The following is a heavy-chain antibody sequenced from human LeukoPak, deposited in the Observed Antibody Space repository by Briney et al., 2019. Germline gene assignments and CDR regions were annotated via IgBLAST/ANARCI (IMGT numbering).Heavy chain of an antibody. V-gene: IGHV4-34*01. J-gene: IGHJ5*02. CDR3: ARGRPVVYAGFDP. CDR1: GGSFSGYY. Sequence: SETLSLTCAVYGGSFSGYYWSWIRQPPGKGLEWIGEINHSGSTNYNPSLKSRVTTSVDTSKNQFSLKLSSVTAADTAVYYCARGRPVVYAGFDPWGQGTLVTVSP. CDR2: INHSGST. D-gene: IGHD2-8*01.